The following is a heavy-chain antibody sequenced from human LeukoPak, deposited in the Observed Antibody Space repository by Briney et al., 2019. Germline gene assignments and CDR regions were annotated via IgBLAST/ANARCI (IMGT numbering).Heavy chain of an antibody. D-gene: IGHD6-19*01. J-gene: IGHJ4*02. Sequence: PSETLSLTCNVSGVSVANGNYYWGWIREPAVKGLEWISRIYKSGNTYSSSCLKSRVTMSIPPSRHTFSLTLRSVTAADTAIYYRARETIAVALSADYWGEGALVTVSS. CDR3: ARETIAVALSADY. CDR1: GVSVANGNYY. CDR2: IYKSGNT. V-gene: IGHV4-61*10.